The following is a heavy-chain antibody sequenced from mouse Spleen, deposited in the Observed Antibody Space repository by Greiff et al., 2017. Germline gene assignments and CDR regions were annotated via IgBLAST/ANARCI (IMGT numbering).Heavy chain of an antibody. CDR2: IWSGGST. V-gene: IGHV2-2*01. D-gene: IGHD2-12*01. CDR3: ARGGSIYSYYSYDDAMDY. J-gene: IGHJ4*01. CDR1: GFSLTSYG. Sequence: VQGVESGPGLVQPSQSLSITCTVSGFSLTSYGVHWVRQSPGKGLEWLGVIWSGGSTDYNAAFISRLSISKDNSKSQVFFKMNSPQADDTAIYYCARGGSIYSYYSYDDAMDYWGQGTSVTVSS.